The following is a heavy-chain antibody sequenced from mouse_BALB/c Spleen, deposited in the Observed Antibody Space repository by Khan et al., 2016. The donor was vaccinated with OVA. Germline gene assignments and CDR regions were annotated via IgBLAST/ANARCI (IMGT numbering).Heavy chain of an antibody. V-gene: IGHV1-77*01. J-gene: IGHJ3*01. CDR3: ARAGYEGLAH. CDR2: IYPGSGYI. Sequence: QVQLQQSGPELVKPGASVRMSCRASGYTFTDFLISWLKQRPGQGLEWIGEIYPGSGYIYYNEKFKGKATLTSDKSSNTVYMQLSSLTSEDSAVYFCARAGYEGLAHWGQGTLVTVSA. D-gene: IGHD3-2*02. CDR1: GYTFTDFL.